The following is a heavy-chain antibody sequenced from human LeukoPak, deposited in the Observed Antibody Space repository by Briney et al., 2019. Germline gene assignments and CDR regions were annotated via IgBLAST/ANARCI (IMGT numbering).Heavy chain of an antibody. V-gene: IGHV3-23*01. CDR3: AKPSSIVIVPTALQRSLDY. CDR2: ISGSGGTT. CDR1: GFTFRNYA. J-gene: IGHJ4*02. D-gene: IGHD2/OR15-2a*01. Sequence: PGGSLRLSCTASGFTFRNYAMTWVRQAPGKGLEWVSTISGSGGTTYYADSVQGRLSISRDNSKSTLSLQMNSLRAEDTAVYYCAKPSSIVIVPTALQRSLDYWGQGALVTVSS.